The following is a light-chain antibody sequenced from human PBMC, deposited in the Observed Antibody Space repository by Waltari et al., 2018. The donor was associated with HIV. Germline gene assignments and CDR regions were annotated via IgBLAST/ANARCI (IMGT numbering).Light chain of an antibody. Sequence: EIVLTQSPVTLSVSPGERATLPRRPRQSRSTNLAWYQQKPGQVPRLLIYDAATRATGSPARCSGSGSWTEVTLTISSLQSEDFAVYYCQQYNNGPPSVYTFGQGTKLEI. CDR1: QSRSTN. CDR3: QQYNNGPPSVYT. J-gene: IGKJ2*01. V-gene: IGKV3-15*01. CDR2: DAA.